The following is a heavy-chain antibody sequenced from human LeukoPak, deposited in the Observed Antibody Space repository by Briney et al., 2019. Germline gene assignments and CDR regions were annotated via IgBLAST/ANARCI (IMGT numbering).Heavy chain of an antibody. CDR2: IYYSGST. CDR3: ARTPSFVAAGLDY. V-gene: IGHV4-59*01. Sequence: SETLSLTCTVSGGSISSYYWSWIRQPPGKGLGWIGYIYYSGSTNYNPSLKSRVTISVDTSKNQFSLKLSSVTAADTAVYYCARTPSFVAAGLDYWGQGTLVTVSS. CDR1: GGSISSYY. J-gene: IGHJ4*02. D-gene: IGHD6-13*01.